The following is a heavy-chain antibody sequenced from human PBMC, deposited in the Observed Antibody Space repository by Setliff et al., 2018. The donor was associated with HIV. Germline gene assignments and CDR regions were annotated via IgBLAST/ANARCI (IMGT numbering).Heavy chain of an antibody. J-gene: IGHJ4*02. CDR2: VDPEDGET. CDR1: GYTFTDYY. Sequence: ASVKVSCKASGYTFTDYYMHWVQQAPGKGLEWMGRVDPEDGETIYAEKFQGRVTITADTSTDTAYMELSSLRSEDTAVYYCATDALGPAFDYWGQGTLVTVSS. V-gene: IGHV1-69-2*01. D-gene: IGHD3-16*01. CDR3: ATDALGPAFDY.